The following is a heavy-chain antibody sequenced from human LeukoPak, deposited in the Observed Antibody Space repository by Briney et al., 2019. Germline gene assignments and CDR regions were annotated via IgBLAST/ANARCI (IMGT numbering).Heavy chain of an antibody. CDR2: IYHSGST. CDR3: ARAAVLRGVRHFDL. V-gene: IGHV4-30-2*01. J-gene: IGHJ2*01. Sequence: SQTLSLTCAVSGGSITSGGYSWSWIRQPPGKGLEWIGYIYHSGSTWYNPSLKSRVTISVDTSKNQFSLTLNSVTAADTAVYYCARAAVLRGVRHFDLWGRGTLVTVSS. D-gene: IGHD3-10*01. CDR1: GGSITSGGYS.